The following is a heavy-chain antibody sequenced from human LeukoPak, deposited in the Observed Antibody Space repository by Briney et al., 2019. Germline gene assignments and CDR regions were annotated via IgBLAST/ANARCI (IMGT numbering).Heavy chain of an antibody. D-gene: IGHD6-19*01. CDR2: ISSSSSYI. Sequence: AGGSLRLSCAASGFTFSSYTMNWVRRAPGKGLEWVSCISSSSSYIFYADSVKGRFTISRDNAKNSLYLQMNSLRAEDTAVYYCAKSGVSGWYYFDYWGQGTLVTVSS. CDR1: GFTFSSYT. J-gene: IGHJ4*02. V-gene: IGHV3-21*01. CDR3: AKSGVSGWYYFDY.